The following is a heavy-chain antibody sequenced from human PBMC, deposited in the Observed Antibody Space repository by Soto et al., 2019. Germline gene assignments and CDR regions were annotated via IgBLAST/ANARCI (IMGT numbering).Heavy chain of an antibody. CDR3: AKDSWYFDL. V-gene: IGHV3-74*01. CDR1: VFIFTNFW. Sequence: GGSLRLSYEASVFIFTNFWMHWVRQVPGKGLVWVSRIDTSGSSTSYADSVKGRFTISRDNAKNTVSLQMNSLRAEDTGVYYCAKDSWYFDLWSQGSLVTVSS. CDR2: IDTSGSST. J-gene: IGHJ4*02. D-gene: IGHD6-13*01.